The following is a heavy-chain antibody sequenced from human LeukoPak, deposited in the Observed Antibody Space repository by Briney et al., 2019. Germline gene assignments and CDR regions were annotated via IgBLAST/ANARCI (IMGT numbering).Heavy chain of an antibody. CDR3: AKGVGGYCSSTDCRAYDN. CDR2: ISGSGGGT. CDR1: GFIFSSYA. J-gene: IGHJ4*02. Sequence: GGSLRLSCAASGFIFSSYAMNWGRQAPGKGLEWVSAISGSGGGTYYADSVKGRFTVSRDNSKNTLYLQMNNLRAEDSAVYYCAKGVGGYCSSTDCRAYDNWGQGTLVTVSS. D-gene: IGHD2-2*01. V-gene: IGHV3-23*01.